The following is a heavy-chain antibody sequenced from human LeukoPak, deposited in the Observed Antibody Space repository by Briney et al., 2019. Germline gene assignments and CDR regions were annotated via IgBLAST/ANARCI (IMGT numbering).Heavy chain of an antibody. J-gene: IGHJ4*02. D-gene: IGHD2-15*01. CDR3: ARGGYCSGGSCYGFDY. CDR1: GGSFSGYY. CDR2: ISHSGST. V-gene: IGHV4-34*01. Sequence: PSETLSLTCAVYGGSFSGYYWSWIRQPPGKGLEWIGEISHSGSTNYNPSLKSRVTISVDTSKNQFSLKLSSVTAADTAVYYCARGGYCSGGSCYGFDYWGQGTLVTVSS.